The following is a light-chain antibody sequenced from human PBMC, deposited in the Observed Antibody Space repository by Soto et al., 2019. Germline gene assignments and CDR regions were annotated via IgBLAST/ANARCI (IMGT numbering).Light chain of an antibody. J-gene: IGLJ2*01. V-gene: IGLV2-11*01. CDR1: SSDIGGYNY. Sequence: QSALTQSPSASGSPGQSVTISCTGTSSDIGGYNYVSWYQQAVGKAPKLLIYDVSERPSGVPDRFSGSKSGNSASLTISGLQTEDEADYFCCSYAGRDTLVFGGGTKLTVL. CDR3: CSYAGRDTLV. CDR2: DVS.